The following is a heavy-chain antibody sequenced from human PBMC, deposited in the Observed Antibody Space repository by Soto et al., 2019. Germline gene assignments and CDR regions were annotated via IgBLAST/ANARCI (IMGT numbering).Heavy chain of an antibody. D-gene: IGHD7-27*01. V-gene: IGHV3-74*01. J-gene: IGHJ4*01. CDR3: ARASMGTLDF. Sequence: PGGSLRLSCVASGFSFNSYWMYWVRQDPGKGLVWASRINTDGTATNYADSVKGRFTISRDNAKNTLFLQMNSLRAEDTAVYYCARASMGTLDFWGHGTVVTVSS. CDR1: GFSFNSYW. CDR2: INTDGTAT.